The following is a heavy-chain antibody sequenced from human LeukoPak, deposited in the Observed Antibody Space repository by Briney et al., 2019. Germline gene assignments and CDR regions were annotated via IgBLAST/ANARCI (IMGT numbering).Heavy chain of an antibody. V-gene: IGHV3-30*04. Sequence: GGSLRLSCAASGFTFSSYAMHWVRQAPGKGLDWVAVISFDGTNKHYAGSVKGRFTISRDNSKNTLYLQMNSLRPEDTAVYFCARDLISWYYFDYWGQGTLVTVSS. CDR3: ARDLISWYYFDY. J-gene: IGHJ4*02. CDR2: ISFDGTNK. CDR1: GFTFSSYA. D-gene: IGHD6-13*01.